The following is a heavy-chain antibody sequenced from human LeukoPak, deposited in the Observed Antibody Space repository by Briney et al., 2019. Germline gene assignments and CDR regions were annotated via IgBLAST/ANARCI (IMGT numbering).Heavy chain of an antibody. J-gene: IGHJ4*02. CDR2: ISSRSGYI. CDR1: GFTFSSYS. CDR3: AKDRYYYDSSGYYYFDY. D-gene: IGHD3-22*01. V-gene: IGHV3-21*04. Sequence: GGSLRLSCAASGFTFSSYSMNWVRQAPGKGLEWVSSISSRSGYIYYADSVKGRFTISRDNYKNTLYLQMNSLRAEDTAVYYCAKDRYYYDSSGYYYFDYWGQGTLVTVSS.